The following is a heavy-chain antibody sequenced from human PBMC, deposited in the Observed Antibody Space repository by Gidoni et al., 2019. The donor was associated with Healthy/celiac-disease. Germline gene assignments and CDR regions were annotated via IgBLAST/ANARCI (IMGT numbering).Heavy chain of an antibody. CDR3: AKSGYNWNRPAPVDY. CDR1: GFTFSSYA. J-gene: IGHJ4*02. D-gene: IGHD1-20*01. Sequence: EVQLLESGGGLVQPGGSLRLSCAASGFTFSSYAMSWVRQAPGKGLGWVSAISGSGGSTYYADSVKGRFTISRDNSKNTLYLQMNSLRAEDTAVYYCAKSGYNWNRPAPVDYWGQGTLVTVSS. CDR2: ISGSGGST. V-gene: IGHV3-23*01.